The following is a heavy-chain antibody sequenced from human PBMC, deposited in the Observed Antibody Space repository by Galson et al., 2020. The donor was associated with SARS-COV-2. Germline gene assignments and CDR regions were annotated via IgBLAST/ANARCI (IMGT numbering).Heavy chain of an antibody. Sequence: ASVKVSCKASGYTFSSYAFSWVRQAPGQGLEWMGWISAYDGNTYYARNLQGRVSMTTDTSTRTAYMELRSLRSDDPAVYYWARDIYYGSGVFAFWGQGTLVTVSS. D-gene: IGHD3-10*01. CDR2: ISAYDGNT. J-gene: IGHJ4*02. CDR3: ARDIYYGSGVFAF. V-gene: IGHV1-18*01. CDR1: GYTFSSYA.